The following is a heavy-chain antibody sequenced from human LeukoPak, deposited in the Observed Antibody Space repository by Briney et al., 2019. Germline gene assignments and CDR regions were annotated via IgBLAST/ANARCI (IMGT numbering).Heavy chain of an antibody. V-gene: IGHV3-21*01. CDR3: AKDNNRIAAASDY. J-gene: IGHJ4*02. CDR1: GFTFSDYN. Sequence: GGSLRLSCAASGFTFSDYNMNWVRQAPGRGLDGVASISGGSSYIYYADSVKGRFTISRENAKKSLYLQMNSLRAEDTSVYYCAKDNNRIAAASDYWGQGTLVTASS. D-gene: IGHD6-13*01. CDR2: ISGGSSYI.